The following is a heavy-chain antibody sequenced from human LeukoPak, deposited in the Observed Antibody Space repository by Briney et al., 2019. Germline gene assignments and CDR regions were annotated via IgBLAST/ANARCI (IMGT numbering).Heavy chain of an antibody. D-gene: IGHD5-18*01. CDR3: ARDSARGYSYGYNAFDI. CDR1: GYNFRSYG. J-gene: IGHJ3*02. Sequence: ASVKVSCKASGYNFRSYGIGWVRQAPRQGLEWMGWITAGNGNTNYAQKAQGRVTMTTDTSTSTAYMELRSLRSDDTAMYFCARDSARGYSYGYNAFDIWGQGTMVTVSS. V-gene: IGHV1-18*01. CDR2: ITAGNGNT.